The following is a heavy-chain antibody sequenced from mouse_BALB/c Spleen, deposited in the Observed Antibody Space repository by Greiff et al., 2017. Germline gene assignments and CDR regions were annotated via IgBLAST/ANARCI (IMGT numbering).Heavy chain of an antibody. CDR3: ARPLTGKRGFAY. CDR1: GYTFTNYW. V-gene: IGHV1-63*02. CDR2: IYPGGGYT. Sequence: QVQLQQSGAELVRPGTSVKISCKASGYTFTNYWLGWVKQRPGHGLEWIGDIYPGGGYTNYNEKFKGKATLTADTSSSTAYMQLSSLTSEDSAVYFCARPLTGKRGFAYWGQGTLVTVSA. J-gene: IGHJ3*01. D-gene: IGHD4-1*01.